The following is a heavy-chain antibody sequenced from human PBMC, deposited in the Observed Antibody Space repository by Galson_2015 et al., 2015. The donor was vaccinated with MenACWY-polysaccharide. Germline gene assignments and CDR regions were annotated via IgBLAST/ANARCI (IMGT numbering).Heavy chain of an antibody. CDR2: ISWNSGSI. V-gene: IGHV3-9*01. Sequence: SLRLSCAASGFSFDDYAMHWVRQVPGKGLEWVSGISWNSGSIGYADSVKGRFTISRDNAKNSLYLRMNSLRAEDTALYYCAKDRKSGIYGTSIDYWGQGTLVTGSS. D-gene: IGHD1/OR15-1a*01. CDR3: AKDRKSGIYGTSIDY. CDR1: GFSFDDYA. J-gene: IGHJ4*02.